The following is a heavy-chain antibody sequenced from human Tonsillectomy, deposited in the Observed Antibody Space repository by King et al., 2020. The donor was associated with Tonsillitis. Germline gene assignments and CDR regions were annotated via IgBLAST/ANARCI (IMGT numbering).Heavy chain of an antibody. D-gene: IGHD3-22*01. CDR3: ARVDYDSSGYYPNWFDL. J-gene: IGHJ5*02. CDR2: IFSNDEK. Sequence: VTLKESGPVLVKPTETLTLTCTVSGFSLSNARMGVSWIRQPPGKALEWLAHIFSNDEKSYSTSLKSRLTISKDTSKSQVVRTMTNMDPVDTATYYCARVDYDSSGYYPNWFDLWGQGPLVPVSS. V-gene: IGHV2-26*01. CDR1: GFSLSNARMG.